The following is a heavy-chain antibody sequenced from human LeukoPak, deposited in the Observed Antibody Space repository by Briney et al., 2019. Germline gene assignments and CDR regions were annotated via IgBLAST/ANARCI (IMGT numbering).Heavy chain of an antibody. J-gene: IGHJ4*02. Sequence: ASVKVSCKASGYTFTTYGITWIRQAPGQGLEWLGWISPYNGATEYAQNLQDRVSMTTDTSTNTAYIEVRSLKSDDTAVYYCARDSDWNVDYWGQGTLVTVSS. CDR2: ISPYNGAT. CDR1: GYTFTTYG. CDR3: ARDSDWNVDY. V-gene: IGHV1-18*01. D-gene: IGHD1-1*01.